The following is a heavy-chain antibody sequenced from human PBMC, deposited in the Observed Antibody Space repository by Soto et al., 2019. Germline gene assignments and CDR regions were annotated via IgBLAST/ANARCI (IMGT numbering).Heavy chain of an antibody. Sequence: QVLLVQSGAEVKQPGASVKVSCKASGDTLTKYGISWVRQAPGQGLEWMGWIGYNGDTNYAQKFQGRVTMTTDTSTTTALLELRSLGSDDTSACSCGSDHEKDCTGARGSAGGGREVCGQGNTVTVSS. J-gene: IGHJ6*02. CDR3: GSDHEKDCTGARGSAGGGREV. CDR1: GDTLTKYG. D-gene: IGHD2-8*02. CDR2: IGYNGDT. V-gene: IGHV1-18*01.